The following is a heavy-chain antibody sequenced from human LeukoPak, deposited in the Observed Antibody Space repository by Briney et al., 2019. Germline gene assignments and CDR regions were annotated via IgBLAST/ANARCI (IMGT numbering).Heavy chain of an antibody. CDR2: IGIRGDT. CDR1: GFTFSSYE. D-gene: IGHD6-19*01. Sequence: GGSLRLSCAASGFTFSSYEMNWVRQVIGKGLEWVSAIGIRGDTHYSGSVKGRFTISRENAESSLYLQMNSLRAEDTAVYYCARGGIQVSGIDEFDYWGQGTLVTVSS. J-gene: IGHJ4*02. V-gene: IGHV3-13*01. CDR3: ARGGIQVSGIDEFDY.